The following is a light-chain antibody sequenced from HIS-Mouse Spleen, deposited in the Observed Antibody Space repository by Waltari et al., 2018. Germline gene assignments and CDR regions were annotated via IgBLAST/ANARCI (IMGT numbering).Light chain of an antibody. CDR2: DES. CDR3: QVWDSSSDHPV. CDR1: NIGSKS. Sequence: SYVLTQPPSVSVAPGQTARSTCGGNNIGSKSVHWYQQKPGQAPVLVVYDESDRPSGIPERFSGSNSGNTATLTISRVEAGDEADYYCQVWDSSSDHPVFGGGTKLTVL. V-gene: IGLV3-21*02. J-gene: IGLJ3*02.